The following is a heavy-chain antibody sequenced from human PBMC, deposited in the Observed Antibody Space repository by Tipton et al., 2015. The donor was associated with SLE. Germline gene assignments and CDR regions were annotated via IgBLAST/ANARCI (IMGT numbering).Heavy chain of an antibody. Sequence: TLSLTCTVSGGSISNYYFHWIRQSPGKGLEWIGYTYHSGMTNYNPSLKSRVTMSIETSKNQFSLKVTSVTAADTAVYYVARGLAMVRGDSMDYWGQGTLVSVSS. D-gene: IGHD3-10*01. CDR3: ARGLAMVRGDSMDY. CDR2: TYHSGMT. CDR1: GGSISNYY. J-gene: IGHJ4*02. V-gene: IGHV4-59*01.